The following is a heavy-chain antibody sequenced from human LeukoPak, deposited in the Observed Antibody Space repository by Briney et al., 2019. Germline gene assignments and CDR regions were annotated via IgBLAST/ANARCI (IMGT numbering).Heavy chain of an antibody. V-gene: IGHV3-23*01. J-gene: IGHJ4*02. CDR3: AKAGFGELLSSFDY. Sequence: GGSLRLSCEASGLTFSSYAMRWVRQAPGKGLEWVSAISGSGGSTYYADSVKGRFTISRDNSKNTLYLQMNSLKAEDTAVCFCAKAGFGELLSSFDYWGQGTLVTVSS. CDR1: GLTFSSYA. CDR2: ISGSGGST. D-gene: IGHD3-10*01.